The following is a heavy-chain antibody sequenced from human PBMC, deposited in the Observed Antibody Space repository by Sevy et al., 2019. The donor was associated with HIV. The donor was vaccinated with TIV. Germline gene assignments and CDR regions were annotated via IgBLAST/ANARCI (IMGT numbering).Heavy chain of an antibody. CDR3: AGGDAFDFWSGYLFDY. J-gene: IGHJ4*02. V-gene: IGHV1-8*01. CDR2: MNPNSGNT. CDR1: GYTFTSYD. Sequence: ASVKVSCKASGYTFTSYDINWVRQATGQGLEWMGWMNPNSGNTGYAQKFQGRVTMTRNTSISTAYMELSSLRSEDTAVYYCAGGDAFDFWSGYLFDYWGQGTLVTVSS. D-gene: IGHD3-3*01.